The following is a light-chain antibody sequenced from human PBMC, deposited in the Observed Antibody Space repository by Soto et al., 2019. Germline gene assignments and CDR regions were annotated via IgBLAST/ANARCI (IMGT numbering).Light chain of an antibody. J-gene: IGLJ2*01. CDR2: SNH. CDR3: SAWGDSLVVV. CDR1: SSNIGSNS. Sequence: QSVLTQPPSASGTPGQTVTISCSGSSSNIGSNSVNWFQHLPGAVPKLLIFSNHQRPSGVPDRFSGSKSGTSASLAISGLQTEDEADYYCSAWGDSLVVVFGGGTKVTVL. V-gene: IGLV1-44*01.